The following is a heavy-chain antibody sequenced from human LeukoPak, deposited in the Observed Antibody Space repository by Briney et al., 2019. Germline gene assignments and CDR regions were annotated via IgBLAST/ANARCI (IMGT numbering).Heavy chain of an antibody. D-gene: IGHD2-21*02. V-gene: IGHV3-23*01. CDR2: IIGSGGST. J-gene: IGHJ4*02. Sequence: GGSLRLSCAASGFTFSSYAMSWVRQAPGKVLEWVSAIIGSGGSTYYADSVNGRFTISRDNSKNTLYLQMNSLRAEDTAVYYCAKADIVVVTAILPFDYWGQGTLVTVSS. CDR3: AKADIVVVTAILPFDY. CDR1: GFTFSSYA.